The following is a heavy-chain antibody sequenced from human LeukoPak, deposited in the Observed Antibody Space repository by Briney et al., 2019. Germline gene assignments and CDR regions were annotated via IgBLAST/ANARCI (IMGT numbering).Heavy chain of an antibody. CDR2: INPNSGGT. CDR1: GYTFTGYY. Sequence: ASVKVSCKASGYTFTGYYLHWVRQAPGQGLEWMGWINPNSGGTKSTQKFQGRVTMTRDTSISTAYMELSRLRSDDTAVYYCARGEWLASPFDYWGQGTLVTVSS. V-gene: IGHV1-2*02. CDR3: ARGEWLASPFDY. D-gene: IGHD3-3*01. J-gene: IGHJ4*02.